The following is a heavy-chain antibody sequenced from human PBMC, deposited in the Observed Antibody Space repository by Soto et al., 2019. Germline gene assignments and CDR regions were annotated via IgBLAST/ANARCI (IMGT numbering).Heavy chain of an antibody. Sequence: PSETLSLTCAVYGGSFSGYYWSWIRQPPGKGLEWIGEINHSGSTNYNPSLKSRVTISVDTSKNQFSLKLSSVTAADTAVYYCARGEYSSSSEWFDPRGQGTLVTVSS. CDR3: ARGEYSSSSEWFDP. V-gene: IGHV4-34*01. J-gene: IGHJ5*02. CDR2: INHSGST. CDR1: GGSFSGYY. D-gene: IGHD6-6*01.